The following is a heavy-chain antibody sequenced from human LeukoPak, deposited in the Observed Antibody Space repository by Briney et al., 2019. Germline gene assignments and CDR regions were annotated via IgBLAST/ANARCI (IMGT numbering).Heavy chain of an antibody. CDR3: ARSKRWLEHYWYFDL. V-gene: IGHV3-64*01. Sequence: GGSLRLSCSASGFTFSNYPMHWVRQAPGKGLEYVSGISGNGGNTYYANSVKGRFTISRDNSKHTLYLQMGSLKAEDMAVYYCARSKRWLEHYWYFDLWGRGTLVTVSS. CDR1: GFTFSNYP. J-gene: IGHJ2*01. D-gene: IGHD5-24*01. CDR2: ISGNGGNT.